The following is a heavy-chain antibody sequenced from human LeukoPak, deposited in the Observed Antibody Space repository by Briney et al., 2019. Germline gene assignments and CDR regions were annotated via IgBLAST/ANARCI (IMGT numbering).Heavy chain of an antibody. D-gene: IGHD6-13*01. J-gene: IGHJ6*03. CDR3: ARDFQQLADERWVGYYYYYMDV. CDR1: GDSISSSY. CDR2: IHSSGST. Sequence: SETLSLTCTVSGDSISSSYWSWIRQPAGKGLEWIGRIHSSGSTNHNPSLRSRVTMSVDTSKNQFSLKLTSVTAADTALYYCARDFQQLADERWVGYYYYYMDVWGKGTTVTISS. V-gene: IGHV4-4*07.